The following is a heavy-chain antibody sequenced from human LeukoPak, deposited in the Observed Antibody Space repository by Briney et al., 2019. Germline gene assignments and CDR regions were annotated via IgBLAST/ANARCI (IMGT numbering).Heavy chain of an antibody. V-gene: IGHV1-69*13. Sequence: ASVKVSCKASGGTFSSYAISWVRQAPGQGLERMGGIIPIFGTANYAQKFQGRVTITADESTSTAYMELSSLRSEDTAVYYCAHDSSSSFDDAFDIWGQGTMVTVSS. CDR2: IIPIFGTA. J-gene: IGHJ3*02. D-gene: IGHD6-6*01. CDR3: AHDSSSSFDDAFDI. CDR1: GGTFSSYA.